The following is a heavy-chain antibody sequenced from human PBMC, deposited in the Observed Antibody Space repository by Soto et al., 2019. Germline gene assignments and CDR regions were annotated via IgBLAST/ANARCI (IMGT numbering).Heavy chain of an antibody. CDR1: GGSLSDYF. D-gene: IGHD2-21*01. V-gene: IGHV4-34*01. Sequence: PSETLSLTCVVSGGSLSDYFWSWIRQPPGMALEWIGEINHLGSINYNPSLKSRVTMSVDTSKNQFSLTLNSVTAADTATYYCARGGISHWAYFYYMDVWDRETRVTVSS. CDR2: INHLGSI. J-gene: IGHJ6*03. CDR3: ARGGISHWAYFYYMDV.